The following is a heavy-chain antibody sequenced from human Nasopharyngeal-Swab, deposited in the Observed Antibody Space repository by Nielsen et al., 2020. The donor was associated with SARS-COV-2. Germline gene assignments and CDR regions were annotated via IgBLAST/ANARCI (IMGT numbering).Heavy chain of an antibody. CDR1: GFTFNNYN. CDR2: ISGSSSYI. Sequence: GVSLRLSCAASGFTFNNYNFNWVRQAPGKGLEWVSSISGSSSYIYYADSVKGRFTISRDNAKNSLYLQMNSLRAEDTAVYYCARDGLDYDFWSAYFMDVWGQGTTVTVSS. D-gene: IGHD3-3*01. V-gene: IGHV3-21*01. J-gene: IGHJ6*02. CDR3: ARDGLDYDFWSAYFMDV.